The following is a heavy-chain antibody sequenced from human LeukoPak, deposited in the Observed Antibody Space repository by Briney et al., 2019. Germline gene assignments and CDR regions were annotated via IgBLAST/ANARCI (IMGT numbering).Heavy chain of an antibody. Sequence: ASVKVSCKASGYTFTGYYMYWVRQAPGQGLEWMGWINPNSGGTNYAQKFQGRVTMTRDTSISTVYMELSRLRSDDTAVYYCARDERYDSSGYPFDSWGQGTLVTVSS. CDR1: GYTFTGYY. J-gene: IGHJ4*02. V-gene: IGHV1-2*02. D-gene: IGHD3-22*01. CDR2: INPNSGGT. CDR3: ARDERYDSSGYPFDS.